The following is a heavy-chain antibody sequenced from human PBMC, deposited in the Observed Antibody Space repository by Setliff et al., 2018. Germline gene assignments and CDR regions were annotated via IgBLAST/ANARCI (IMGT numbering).Heavy chain of an antibody. Sequence: PGGSLRLSCAASRFTFSNYGMSWVRQVPGKGLQWVAAISGSGGSTYYADSVRGRFTISRDNSKNTLYLQMNSLRAEDTAVYYCAKVKVGTDYFDSWGQGTLVTVSS. J-gene: IGHJ4*02. CDR3: AKVKVGTDYFDS. CDR2: ISGSGGST. D-gene: IGHD1-26*01. V-gene: IGHV3-23*01. CDR1: RFTFSNYG.